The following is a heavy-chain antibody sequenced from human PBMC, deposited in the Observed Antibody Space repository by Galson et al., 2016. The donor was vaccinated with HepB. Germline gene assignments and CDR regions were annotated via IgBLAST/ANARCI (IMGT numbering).Heavy chain of an antibody. Sequence: SLRLSCAASGFTFSSYGMHWVRQAPGKGLEWMAGIWSDGSNKDYADSVKGRFTISRDNSKDTLYLQMSSLRADDTAVYYCASGWGDYYENWFDPWGQGTLVAVSS. V-gene: IGHV3-33*01. CDR2: IWSDGSNK. D-gene: IGHD3-22*01. J-gene: IGHJ5*02. CDR1: GFTFSSYG. CDR3: ASGWGDYYENWFDP.